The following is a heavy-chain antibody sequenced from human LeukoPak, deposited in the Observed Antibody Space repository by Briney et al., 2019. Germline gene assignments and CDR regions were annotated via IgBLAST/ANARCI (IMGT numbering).Heavy chain of an antibody. D-gene: IGHD6-13*01. CDR3: AREQLVRTWSFDY. CDR1: RFTFSSYG. Sequence: GGSLRLSCAASRFTFSSYGMSWVRQAPGKGLEWVAVIWYDGSNKYYADSVKGRFTISRDNSKNTLYLQMNSLRAEDTAAYYCAREQLVRTWSFDYWGQGTLVTVSS. V-gene: IGHV3-33*08. CDR2: IWYDGSNK. J-gene: IGHJ4*02.